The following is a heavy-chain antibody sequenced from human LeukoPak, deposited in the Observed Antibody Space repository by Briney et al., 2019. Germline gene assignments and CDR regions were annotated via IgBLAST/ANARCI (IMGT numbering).Heavy chain of an antibody. Sequence: GGSLRLSCEASGFTFSNYWMTWVRQVPGKGLEWVANIKQDGSQEYYVDSVKGRFTISRDNAKNSLYLQMNSLRAADTAIYYCTRDFSSGDWGQGTLVTVSS. CDR2: IKQDGSQE. D-gene: IGHD3-3*01. V-gene: IGHV3-7*01. J-gene: IGHJ4*02. CDR1: GFTFSNYW. CDR3: TRDFSSGD.